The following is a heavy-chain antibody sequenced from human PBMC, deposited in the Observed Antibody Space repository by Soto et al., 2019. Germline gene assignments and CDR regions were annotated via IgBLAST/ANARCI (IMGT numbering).Heavy chain of an antibody. CDR3: ARDSDYSGYDSYFDY. CDR2: ISSSSSYI. D-gene: IGHD5-12*01. J-gene: IGHJ4*02. V-gene: IGHV3-21*01. CDR1: GFTFSSYS. Sequence: GGSLRLSCAASGFTFSSYSMNWVRQAPGKGLEWVSSISSSSSYIYYADSVKGRFTISRDNAKNSLYLQMNSLRAEDTAVYYCARDSDYSGYDSYFDYWGQGTLVTVSS.